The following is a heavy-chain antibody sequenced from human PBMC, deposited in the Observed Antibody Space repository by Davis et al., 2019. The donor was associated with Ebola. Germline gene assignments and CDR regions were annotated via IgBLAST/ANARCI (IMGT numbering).Heavy chain of an antibody. CDR2: IRSKANSYAT. J-gene: IGHJ4*02. CDR3: TSTTVEEDY. D-gene: IGHD1-14*01. Sequence: PGGSLRLSCAASGFTFSGSAMHWVRQASGKGLEWVGRIRSKANSYATAYAASVKGRFTISRDDSKNTAYLQMNSLKTEDTAMYYCTSTTVEEDYWGQGTLVTVSS. CDR1: GFTFSGSA. V-gene: IGHV3-73*01.